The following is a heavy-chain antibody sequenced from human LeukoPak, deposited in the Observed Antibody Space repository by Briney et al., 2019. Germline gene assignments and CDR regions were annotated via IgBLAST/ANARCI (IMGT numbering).Heavy chain of an antibody. CDR2: ISSDGSIT. D-gene: IGHD6-6*01. J-gene: IGHJ5*02. CDR1: GFTFSTYW. Sequence: PGGSLRLSCAASGFTFSTYWMHWVHQAPGKGLVWVSRISSDGSITSYTDSVKGRFTISRDNAKNTLYLQMNSLRAEDTAVYYCAREVAARRLGSWIDPWGQGTLVTVSS. V-gene: IGHV3-74*01. CDR3: AREVAARRLGSWIDP.